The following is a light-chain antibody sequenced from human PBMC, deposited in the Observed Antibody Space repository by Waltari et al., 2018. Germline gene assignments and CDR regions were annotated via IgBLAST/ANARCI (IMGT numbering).Light chain of an antibody. Sequence: DLQMTQSPTSLSASVGDRVTITCRASQSISPYLNWYQQKPGKAPNLLIHTASTLESGVPSRFSGGGSGTECTLTISSLQPEDSATYFCQQNYSPPWTFGQGTKVEI. V-gene: IGKV1-39*01. J-gene: IGKJ1*01. CDR3: QQNYSPPWT. CDR1: QSISPY. CDR2: TAS.